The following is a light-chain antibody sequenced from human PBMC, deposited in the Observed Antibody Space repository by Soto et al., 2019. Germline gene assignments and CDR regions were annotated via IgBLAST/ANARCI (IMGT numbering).Light chain of an antibody. CDR1: QNVNSY. J-gene: IGKJ4*01. Sequence: EIVLTQSPATLSLSPGERATLSCRASQNVNSYLVWYLQKPGQAPRLLIYDASNRVSGIPARFSGGGAGTDFTLTISSLEPEDFAVYYCQQRNTWPLTFGGGTKVELK. V-gene: IGKV3-11*01. CDR2: DAS. CDR3: QQRNTWPLT.